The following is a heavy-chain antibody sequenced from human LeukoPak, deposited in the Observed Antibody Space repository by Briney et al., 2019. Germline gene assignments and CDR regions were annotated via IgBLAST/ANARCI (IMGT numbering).Heavy chain of an antibody. J-gene: IGHJ4*02. D-gene: IGHD3-3*01. CDR1: GFTFSSYA. V-gene: IGHV3-64*01. CDR3: ARGLTIFGPQRTTYYFDY. CDR2: ISSNGGST. Sequence: GGSLRLSCAASGFTFSSYAMHWVRQAPGKGLEYVSAISSNGGSTYYANSVKGRFTISRDNSKNTLYPQMGSLRAEDMAVYYCARGLTIFGPQRTTYYFDYWGQGTLVTVSS.